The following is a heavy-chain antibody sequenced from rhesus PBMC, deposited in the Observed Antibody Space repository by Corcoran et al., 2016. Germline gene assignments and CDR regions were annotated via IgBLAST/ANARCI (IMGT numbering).Heavy chain of an antibody. CDR3: AHEYNNYGAFHY. CDR1: GGSISSSY. J-gene: IGHJ4*01. V-gene: IGHV4-169*01. CDR2: IYGSGYST. D-gene: IGHD4-23*01. Sequence: QLQLQESGPGLVKPSEPLSVTCAVSGGSISSSYLSWIRQAPGKGLEWIGYIYGSGYSTNYNPSLKSRVTLSVDTSKNHLSLKLTSVTAADTAVYYCAHEYNNYGAFHYWGQGVLVTVSS.